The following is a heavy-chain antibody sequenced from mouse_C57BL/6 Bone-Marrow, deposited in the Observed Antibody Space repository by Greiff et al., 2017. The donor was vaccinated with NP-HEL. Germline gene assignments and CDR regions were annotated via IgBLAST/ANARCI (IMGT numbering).Heavy chain of an antibody. CDR3: ALIYDGYYYFDY. J-gene: IGHJ2*01. CDR1: GYTFTSYW. Sequence: QVQLQQPGAELVKPGASVKMSCKASGYTFTSYWITWVKQRPGQGLEWIGDIYPGSGSTNYNEKFKSKATLTVDTSSSTAYMQLSSLTSEDYAVYYCALIYDGYYYFDYWGQGTTLTVSS. CDR2: IYPGSGST. V-gene: IGHV1-55*01. D-gene: IGHD2-3*01.